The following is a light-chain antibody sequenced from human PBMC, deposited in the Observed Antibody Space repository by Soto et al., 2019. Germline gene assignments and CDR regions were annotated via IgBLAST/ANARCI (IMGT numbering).Light chain of an antibody. CDR3: CSYAPTRNSYV. CDR1: SSDVGSYNL. CDR2: EVT. V-gene: IGLV2-23*02. J-gene: IGLJ1*01. Sequence: QSVLTQPAPVSGSPGQSITISCTGTSSDVGSYNLVSWYQHHPGTAPKLVIYEVTKRPSGVSNRFSASKSGNTASLTISGLQAQDDDDYYCCSYAPTRNSYVFGSGTKVTVL.